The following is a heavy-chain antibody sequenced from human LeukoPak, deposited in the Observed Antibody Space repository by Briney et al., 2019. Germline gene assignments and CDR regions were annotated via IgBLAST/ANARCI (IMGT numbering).Heavy chain of an antibody. Sequence: GGSLRLSCAASGFTFSGYAMSWVRQAPGKGLEWVSGISGNGGSTYYADSVKGRFTISRDNSKDTVYLQMNSLRGEDTAVYYCAKGPHIVVVTAIDNWGQGTLVTVSS. CDR3: AKGPHIVVVTAIDN. V-gene: IGHV3-23*01. J-gene: IGHJ4*02. CDR2: ISGNGGST. D-gene: IGHD2-21*02. CDR1: GFTFSGYA.